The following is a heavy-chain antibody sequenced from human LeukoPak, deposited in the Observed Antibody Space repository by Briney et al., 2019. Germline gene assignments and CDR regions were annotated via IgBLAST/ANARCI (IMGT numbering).Heavy chain of an antibody. CDR3: AKDSRATMVRGVMFDY. CDR1: GFTFDDYG. V-gene: IGHV3-9*01. Sequence: SLRLSCAASGFTFDDYGLHWFRQAPGKGLKWVSGISWNSGSIGYADSVKGRFTISRDNAKNSLYLQINSLRAEDTAVYYCAKDSRATMVRGVMFDYWGQGTLVTVSS. J-gene: IGHJ4*02. CDR2: ISWNSGSI. D-gene: IGHD3-10*01.